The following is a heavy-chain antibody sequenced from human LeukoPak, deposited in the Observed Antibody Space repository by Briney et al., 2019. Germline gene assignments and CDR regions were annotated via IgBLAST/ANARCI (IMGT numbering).Heavy chain of an antibody. CDR1: GGSFSGYY. J-gene: IGHJ4*02. Sequence: PSETLSLTCAVYGGSFSGYYWSWIRQPPGKGLEWIGRIYTSGSTNYNPSLKSRVTISVDTSKNQFSLKLSSVTAADTAVYYCARHTTYYDFWSGYVRYFDYWGQGTLVTVSS. CDR2: IYTSGST. V-gene: IGHV4-59*10. CDR3: ARHTTYYDFWSGYVRYFDY. D-gene: IGHD3-3*01.